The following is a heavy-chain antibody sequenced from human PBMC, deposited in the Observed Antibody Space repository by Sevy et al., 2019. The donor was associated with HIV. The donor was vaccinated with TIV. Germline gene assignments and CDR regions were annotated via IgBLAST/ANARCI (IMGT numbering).Heavy chain of an antibody. CDR2: ISSSSYI. Sequence: GGSLRLSCAASGFTFSSYSMNWVRQAPGKGLEWVSSISSSSYIYYADSVKGRFTISRENAQNSPYLQMNSLRAADTAVYYSATADPPLEAVYNKLDVWGQGTTFTVSS. J-gene: IGHJ6*02. CDR3: ATADPPLEAVYNKLDV. CDR1: GFTFSSYS. D-gene: IGHD6-25*01. V-gene: IGHV3-21*06.